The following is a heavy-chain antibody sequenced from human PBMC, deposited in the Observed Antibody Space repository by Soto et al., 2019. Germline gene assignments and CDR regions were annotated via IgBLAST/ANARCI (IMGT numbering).Heavy chain of an antibody. Sequence: QVQLVESGGGLVKPGGSLRLSCATSGFTFSDYYMSWIRQAPGKGLEFVSYISPKGTYRTYADSVKGRFTISRDNAKNSLYLQVNRLRAEDTAVYYCSRGGGGGLFDLWGQGTFVTVSS. J-gene: IGHJ5*02. CDR3: SRGGGGGLFDL. CDR2: ISPKGTYR. V-gene: IGHV3-11*06. CDR1: GFTFSDYY. D-gene: IGHD2-21*01.